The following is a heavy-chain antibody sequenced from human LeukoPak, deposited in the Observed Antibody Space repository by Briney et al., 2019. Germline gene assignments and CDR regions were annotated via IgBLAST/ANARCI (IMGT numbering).Heavy chain of an antibody. Sequence: GGSLRLSCAASGFTFSSYGMHWVRQAPGKGLEWVAVISYDGSNKYYADSVKGRFTISRDNSKNTLYLQMNSLRAEDTAVYYCAKSPLRLGELSSLYYFDYWGQGTLVTVSS. D-gene: IGHD3-16*02. V-gene: IGHV3-30*18. CDR1: GFTFSSYG. CDR2: ISYDGSNK. CDR3: AKSPLRLGELSSLYYFDY. J-gene: IGHJ4*02.